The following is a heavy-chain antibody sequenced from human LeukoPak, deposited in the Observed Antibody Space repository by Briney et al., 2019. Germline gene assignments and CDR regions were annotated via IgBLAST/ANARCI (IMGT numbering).Heavy chain of an antibody. CDR2: ISYDGSNK. CDR1: GFTFSSYA. D-gene: IGHD1-7*01. Sequence: PRRALRLSCAASGFTFSSYAMHWVRPAPGTGRGWGAVISYDGSNKYYADSVKGRFTISRDNSKNTLYLQMNSLRAEDTAVYYCARELELRLGVEVYNYYGMDVWGQGTTVTVSS. J-gene: IGHJ6*02. V-gene: IGHV3-30-3*01. CDR3: ARELELRLGVEVYNYYGMDV.